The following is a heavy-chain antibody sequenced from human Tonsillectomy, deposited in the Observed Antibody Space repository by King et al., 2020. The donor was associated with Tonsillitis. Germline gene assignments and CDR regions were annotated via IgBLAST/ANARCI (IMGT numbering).Heavy chain of an antibody. D-gene: IGHD6-6*01. CDR3: ARLGSGSSSYFAY. J-gene: IGHJ4*02. CDR2: IYYIVGT. Sequence: VQLQESGPGLVKPSETLSLTCTVSGGSISSSSYYWGWIRQPPGKGLEWMGSIYYIVGTYYYPSLKSRVTISVDTSKNQFSLKLSSVTAADTAVYYCARLGSGSSSYFAYWGQGTLVTVSS. V-gene: IGHV4-39*01. CDR1: GGSISSSSYY.